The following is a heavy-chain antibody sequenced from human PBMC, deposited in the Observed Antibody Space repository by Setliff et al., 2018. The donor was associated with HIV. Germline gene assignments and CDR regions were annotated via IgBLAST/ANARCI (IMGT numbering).Heavy chain of an antibody. CDR1: GFTFSRYA. CDR2: IYSGGSTT. J-gene: IGHJ6*03. CDR3: ARQAGCSGGRCQFPSHYYYYMDV. Sequence: PGGSLRLSCAASGFTFSRYAMNWVRQAPGKGLEWVSVIYSGGSTTYYTDSVKGRFTISRDDSENTMYLHMNSLRAEDTAIYYCARQAGCSGGRCQFPSHYYYYMDVWGKGTTVTVSS. D-gene: IGHD2-15*01. V-gene: IGHV3-23*03.